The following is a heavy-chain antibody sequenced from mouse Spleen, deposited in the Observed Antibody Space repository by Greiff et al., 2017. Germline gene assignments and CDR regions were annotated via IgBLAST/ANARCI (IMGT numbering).Heavy chain of an antibody. CDR1: GFTFSSYA. CDR3: ARLGLGRVYFDY. J-gene: IGHJ2*01. Sequence: EVKLMESGGGLVKPGGSLKLSCAASGFTFSSYAMSWVRQTPEKRLEWVATISDGGSYTYYPDNVKGRFTISRDNAKNNLYLQMSHLKSEDTAMYYCARLGLGRVYFDYWGQGTTLTVSS. CDR2: ISDGGSYT. D-gene: IGHD4-1*01. V-gene: IGHV5-4*03.